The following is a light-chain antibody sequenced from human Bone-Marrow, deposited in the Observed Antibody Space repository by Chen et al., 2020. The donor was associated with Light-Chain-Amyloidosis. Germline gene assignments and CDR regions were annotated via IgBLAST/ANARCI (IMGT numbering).Light chain of an antibody. CDR1: QTISSNY. J-gene: IGKJ4*01. V-gene: IGKV3-20*01. Sequence: EIVLTQSPGTLSLSPGEGANLSCRASQTISSNYLTWYQQKFGQAPRLLIYGSSSRATGIPDRFTGSGSGTDFTLTNNRLQPEDFARYYCQQYGTSPLTFGGGTKVEIK. CDR3: QQYGTSPLT. CDR2: GSS.